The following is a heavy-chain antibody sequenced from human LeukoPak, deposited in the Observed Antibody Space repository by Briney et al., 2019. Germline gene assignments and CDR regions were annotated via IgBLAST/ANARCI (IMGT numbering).Heavy chain of an antibody. Sequence: GGSLRPSCAASGFTFSNSAMSWVRQAPGKGLEWVSTLSGSGITTYYADSVKGRFTISRDNSKNTLYLQMNSLRAEDMAVYYCAKGIYSSGWSYFDYWGHGTLVTVSS. D-gene: IGHD6-19*01. CDR3: AKGIYSSGWSYFDY. J-gene: IGHJ4*01. V-gene: IGHV3-23*01. CDR2: LSGSGITT. CDR1: GFTFSNSA.